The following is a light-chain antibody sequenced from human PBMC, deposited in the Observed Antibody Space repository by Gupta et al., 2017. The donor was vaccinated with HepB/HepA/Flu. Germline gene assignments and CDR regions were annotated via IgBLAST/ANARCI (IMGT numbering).Light chain of an antibody. CDR3: SSYTSSSTSLYV. J-gene: IGLJ1*01. V-gene: IGLV2-14*03. Sequence: QSSLTQPASVSGSPGQSITISCTGTSSDVGVYNYVSWYQQHQGKAPKLMIYDVSNRPSGVSNRFSGSKSGNTASLTISGLQAEDEADYYCSSYTSSSTSLYVFGTGTKVTVL. CDR1: SSDVGVYNY. CDR2: DVS.